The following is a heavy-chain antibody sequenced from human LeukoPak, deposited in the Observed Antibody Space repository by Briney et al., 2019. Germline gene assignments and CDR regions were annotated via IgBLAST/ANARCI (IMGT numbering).Heavy chain of an antibody. J-gene: IGHJ4*02. CDR3: AAYGDYAKYFDY. Sequence: SETLSLTCTVSGGSVSSGSYYWSWIRQPPGKGLEWIGYIYYSGSTNYNPSLKSRVTISVDTSKNQFSLKLSSVTAADTAVYYCAAYGDYAKYFDYWGQGTLVTVSS. CDR1: GGSVSSGSYY. CDR2: IYYSGST. V-gene: IGHV4-61*01. D-gene: IGHD4-17*01.